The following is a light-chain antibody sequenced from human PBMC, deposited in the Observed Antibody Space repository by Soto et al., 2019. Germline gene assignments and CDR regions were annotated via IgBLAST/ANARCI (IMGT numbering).Light chain of an antibody. CDR1: QSISSY. J-gene: IGKJ4*01. CDR2: AAS. CDR3: QQTYSTPQLT. V-gene: IGKV1-39*01. Sequence: DIQMTQSPSSLSASVGDRVTITCRASQSISSYLNWYQQKPGKAPNLLIYAASSLQSGVPSRFSGSGSGTDFSLTITSLQPEDFGTYYCQQTYSTPQLTFGGGTKVDIK.